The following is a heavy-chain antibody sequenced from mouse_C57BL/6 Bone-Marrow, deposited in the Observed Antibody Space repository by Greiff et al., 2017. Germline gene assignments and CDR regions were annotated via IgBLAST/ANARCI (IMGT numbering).Heavy chain of an antibody. D-gene: IGHD1-1*02. V-gene: IGHV1-81*01. CDR3: ARSAPPRLCSYAMDD. CDR2: IYPRSGNT. J-gene: IGHJ4*01. Sequence: VQLQESGAELARPGASVKLSCKASGYTFTSYGISWVKQRTGQGLEWIGEIYPRSGNTYYNEKFKGKATLTADKSSSTAYMELRSLTSEDSAVDFGARSAPPRLCSYAMDDWGQGTSVTVSS. CDR1: GYTFTSYG.